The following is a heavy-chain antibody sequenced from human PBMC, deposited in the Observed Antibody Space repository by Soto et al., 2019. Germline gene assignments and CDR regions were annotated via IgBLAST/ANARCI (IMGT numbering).Heavy chain of an antibody. J-gene: IGHJ4*02. Sequence: QVQLVQSGAEVKKPGSSVKVSCKASGGTFSSYTISWVRQAPGQGLEWMGRIIPILGIANYAQKFQGRVTXTXXKSTSTAYMELSSLRSEDTAVYYCARGAVGGSLDYWGQGTLVTVSS. D-gene: IGHD2-15*01. V-gene: IGHV1-69*02. CDR2: IIPILGIA. CDR3: ARGAVGGSLDY. CDR1: GGTFSSYT.